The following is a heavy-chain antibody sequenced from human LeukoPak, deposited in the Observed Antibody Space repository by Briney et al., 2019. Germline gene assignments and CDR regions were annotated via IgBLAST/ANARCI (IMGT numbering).Heavy chain of an antibody. CDR3: ARGGAARLHFQN. J-gene: IGHJ1*01. CDR2: IYHSGST. Sequence: SETLSLTCTVSGGSISSGDYYWNWIRQPPGKGLEWIGYIYHSGSTNYNPSLQSRVTISVDTSKNQFSLNLNSVTAADTAVYYCARGGAARLHFQNWGQGTLVTVSS. CDR1: GGSISSGDYY. V-gene: IGHV4-61*08. D-gene: IGHD6-6*01.